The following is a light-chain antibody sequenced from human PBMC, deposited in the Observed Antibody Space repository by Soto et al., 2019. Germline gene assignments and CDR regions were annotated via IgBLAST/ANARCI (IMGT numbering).Light chain of an antibody. CDR3: HQYSTTPRT. CDR1: QSVLYSSNNKNC. Sequence: DIVMPQSPDSLAVSLGERPTVYCNSSQSVLYSSNNKNCLSWYQQKPGQPPKLLIYWASTRESGVPDRFTGSGSGTDFTLTINSLQSEDVAVYYCHQYSTTPRTFGQGTKVDIK. J-gene: IGKJ1*01. CDR2: WAS. V-gene: IGKV4-1*01.